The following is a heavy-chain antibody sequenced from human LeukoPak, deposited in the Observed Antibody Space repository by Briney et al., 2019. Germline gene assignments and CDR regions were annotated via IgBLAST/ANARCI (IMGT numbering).Heavy chain of an antibody. J-gene: IGHJ5*02. CDR2: INHSGST. CDR1: GGSISSGGYY. V-gene: IGHV4-30-2*01. D-gene: IGHD3-3*01. CDR3: ARGGGSRYDFWSGYHRGAWFDP. Sequence: SQTLSLTCTVSGGSISSGGYYWSWIRQPPGKGLEWIGEINHSGSTNYNPSLKSRVTISVDTSKNQFSLKLSSVTAADTAVYYCARGGGSRYDFWSGYHRGAWFDPWGQGALVTVSS.